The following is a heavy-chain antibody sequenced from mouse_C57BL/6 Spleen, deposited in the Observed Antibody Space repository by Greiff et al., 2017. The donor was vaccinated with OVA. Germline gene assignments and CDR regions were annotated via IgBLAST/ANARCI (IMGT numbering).Heavy chain of an antibody. CDR3: ARDLRGDVAW. V-gene: IGHV5-17*03. Sequence: EVQLVESGGGLVKPGGSLKLSCAASGFTFSDYGMHWVRQAPEKGLEWVAYISSGSSTIYYPDNVKGRFTISRDNAKNNLYLQMSHLKSEDTAMYYCARDLRGDVAWWGQGTLVTVSA. J-gene: IGHJ3*01. CDR2: ISSGSSTI. CDR1: GFTFSDYG. D-gene: IGHD1-1*01.